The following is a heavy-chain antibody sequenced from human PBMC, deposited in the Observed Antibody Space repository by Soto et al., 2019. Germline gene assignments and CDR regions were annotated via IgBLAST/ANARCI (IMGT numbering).Heavy chain of an antibody. Sequence: GESLKISCKGSGYSFTSYWISWVRQMPGKGLEWMGRIDPSDSYTNYSPSFQGHVTISADKPISTAYLQWSSLKASDTAMYYCARSCTNGVCLSYYYYGMDVWGQGTTVTVSS. CDR2: IDPSDSYT. D-gene: IGHD2-8*01. CDR3: ARSCTNGVCLSYYYYGMDV. V-gene: IGHV5-10-1*01. J-gene: IGHJ6*02. CDR1: GYSFTSYW.